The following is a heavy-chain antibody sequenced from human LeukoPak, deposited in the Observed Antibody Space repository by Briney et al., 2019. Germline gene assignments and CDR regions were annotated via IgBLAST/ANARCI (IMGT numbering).Heavy chain of an antibody. D-gene: IGHD5-18*01. CDR3: ARGFLDTAMVRHYYYMDV. V-gene: IGHV1-8*01. CDR2: MNPNSGNT. J-gene: IGHJ6*03. Sequence: ASVKVSCKASGYTFTSYDINWVRQATGRGLEWMGWMNPNSGNTGYAQKFQGRVTMTRNTSISTAYMELSSLRSEDTAVYYCARGFLDTAMVRHYYYMDVWGKGTTVTISS. CDR1: GYTFTSYD.